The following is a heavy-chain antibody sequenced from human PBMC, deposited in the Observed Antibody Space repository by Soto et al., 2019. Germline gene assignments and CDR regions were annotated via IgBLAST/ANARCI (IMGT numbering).Heavy chain of an antibody. CDR2: IKGDGITT. J-gene: IGHJ4*02. Sequence: EVQLVESGGGLVQPGGSLRLSCAASGFTFSSYWIHWVRQAPGKGLVWVSRIKGDGITTNYADSVKGRVTISRDNAKNTVYLQVNSLRAEDTAVYYCAGGAFGAYYFDYWGQGTLVTVSS. V-gene: IGHV3-74*01. D-gene: IGHD3-3*01. CDR3: AGGAFGAYYFDY. CDR1: GFTFSSYW.